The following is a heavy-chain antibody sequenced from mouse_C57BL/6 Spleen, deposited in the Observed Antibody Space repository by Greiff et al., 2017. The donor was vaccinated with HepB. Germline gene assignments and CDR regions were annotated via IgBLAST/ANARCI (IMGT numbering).Heavy chain of an antibody. CDR1: GYTFTSYW. D-gene: IGHD1-1*01. J-gene: IGHJ4*01. CDR3: ARWGFITTGYAMDY. CDR2: IHPNSGST. Sequence: QVQLQQPGAELVKPGASVKLSCKASGYTFTSYWMHWVKQRPGQGLEWIGMIHPNSGSTNYNEKFKSKATLTVDKSSSTAYMQLSSLTSEDSAVYYGARWGFITTGYAMDYWGQGTSVTVSS. V-gene: IGHV1-64*01.